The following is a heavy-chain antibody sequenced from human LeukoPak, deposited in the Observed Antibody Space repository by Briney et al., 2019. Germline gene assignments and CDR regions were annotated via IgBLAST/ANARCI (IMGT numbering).Heavy chain of an antibody. V-gene: IGHV4-34*01. CDR3: ARGNTRKVDY. CDR2: INHSGST. CDR1: GESFSGYY. J-gene: IGHJ4*02. D-gene: IGHD2-15*01. Sequence: SETLSLTCAVYGESFSGYYWSWIRQPPGKGLEWIGEINHSGSTNYNPSLKSRVTISVDTSKNQFSLKLSSVTAADTAAYYCARGNTRKVDYWGQGTLVTVSS.